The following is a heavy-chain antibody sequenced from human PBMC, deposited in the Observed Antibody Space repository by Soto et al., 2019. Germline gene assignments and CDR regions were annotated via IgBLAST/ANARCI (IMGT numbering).Heavy chain of an antibody. CDR1: GGTFSNNA. D-gene: IGHD3-10*01. V-gene: IGHV1-69*01. Sequence: QVQLVQSGAEVKKPGSSVKVSCKASGGTFSNNAISWVRQAPGQGLEWMGGIIPMFGTPNYAQKLQGRVTITADESTRQDYMELSSLKSEDTAVYYCARGVYGSGNYYNDYWGQGTPVTVSS. CDR3: ARGVYGSGNYYNDY. CDR2: IIPMFGTP. J-gene: IGHJ4*02.